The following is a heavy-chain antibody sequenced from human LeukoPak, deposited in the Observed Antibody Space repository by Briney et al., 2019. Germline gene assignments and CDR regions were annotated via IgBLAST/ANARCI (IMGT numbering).Heavy chain of an antibody. CDR1: VFTFNNYA. V-gene: IGHV3-23*01. CDR3: ARDREDRGRPASNCYYFDY. Sequence: GGSLRLSCAASVFTFNNYAMNGVRQAPGEGLQWVSGIDAVGTYTYYADSVRGRFTISRDNSRNTVYLQMNILRIEDTAIDYCARDREDRGRPASNCYYFDYWGQGTPVTVSS. D-gene: IGHD2-21*01. J-gene: IGHJ4*02. CDR2: IDAVGTYT.